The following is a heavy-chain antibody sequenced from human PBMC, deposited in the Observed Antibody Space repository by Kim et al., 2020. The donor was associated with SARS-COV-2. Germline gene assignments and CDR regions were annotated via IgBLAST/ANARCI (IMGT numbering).Heavy chain of an antibody. Sequence: KSRVTISVDTSKNQFSLKLSSVTAADTAVYYCASYNSSSWYRYYYYGMDVWGQGTTVTVSS. CDR3: ASYNSSSWYRYYYYGMDV. J-gene: IGHJ6*02. D-gene: IGHD6-13*01. V-gene: IGHV4-39*01.